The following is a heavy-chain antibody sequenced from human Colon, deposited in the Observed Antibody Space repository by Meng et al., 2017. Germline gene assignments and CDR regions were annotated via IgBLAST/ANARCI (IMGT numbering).Heavy chain of an antibody. D-gene: IGHD3-22*01. J-gene: IGHJ4*02. CDR3: ARGYYDKSGYYPPGE. Sequence: SETLSLTCSVSGDSVSSGSFYWSWIRQPPGKGLEWIGYIYYSGTTNYNPSLTSRGTISVDTSKNQFSLKLSSVTAADTAVYYCARGYYDKSGYYPPGEWGPGTRVT. V-gene: IGHV4-61*01. CDR2: IYYSGTT. CDR1: GDSVSSGSFY.